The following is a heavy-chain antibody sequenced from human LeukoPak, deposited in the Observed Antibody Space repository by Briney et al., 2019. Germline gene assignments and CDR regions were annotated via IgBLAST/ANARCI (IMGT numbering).Heavy chain of an antibody. Sequence: ASEKVSCKASGYTFTGYYMHWVRPAPGQGLEWMGWINPNSGGTNYAQKFQGRVTMTRDTSISTAYMELSRLRSDDTAVYYCARELEGYYYDLDYWGQGTLVTVSS. J-gene: IGHJ4*02. V-gene: IGHV1-2*02. CDR3: ARELEGYYYDLDY. CDR1: GYTFTGYY. CDR2: INPNSGGT. D-gene: IGHD3-22*01.